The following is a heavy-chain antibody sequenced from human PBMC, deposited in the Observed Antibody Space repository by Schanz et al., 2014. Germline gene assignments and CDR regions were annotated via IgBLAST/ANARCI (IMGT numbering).Heavy chain of an antibody. D-gene: IGHD4-17*01. CDR3: AKDPHRDYGGKPQAFDI. Sequence: QVQLVESGGGVVQPGRSLRLFCAASGFTFSAYGMHWVRQAPGKGLEWVAVIWYDGNNKYYADSVKGRFTISRDNSKNTLYLQMNSLRAEDTALYYCAKDPHRDYGGKPQAFDIWGQGTMVTVSS. CDR2: IWYDGNNK. J-gene: IGHJ3*02. V-gene: IGHV3-33*06. CDR1: GFTFSAYG.